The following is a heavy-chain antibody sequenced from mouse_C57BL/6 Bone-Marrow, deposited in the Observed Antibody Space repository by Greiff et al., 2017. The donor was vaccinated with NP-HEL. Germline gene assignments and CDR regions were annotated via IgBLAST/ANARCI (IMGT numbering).Heavy chain of an antibody. CDR2: FYPGDGDT. Sequence: QVQLQQSGAELVKPGASVKISCKASGYAFSSYWMNWVKQRPGKGLEWIGQFYPGDGDTNYNGKCKDKASLTADKSSSPASMQLSSLASEDSAVYFCARGAYWGQGTLVTVSA. V-gene: IGHV1-80*01. CDR3: ARGAY. CDR1: GYAFSSYW. J-gene: IGHJ3*01.